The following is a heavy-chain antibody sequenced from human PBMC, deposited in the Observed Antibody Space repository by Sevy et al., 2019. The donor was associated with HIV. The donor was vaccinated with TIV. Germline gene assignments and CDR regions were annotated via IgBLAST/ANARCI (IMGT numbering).Heavy chain of an antibody. J-gene: IGHJ5*02. CDR1: GFTFSSYG. CDR3: AKLDSIAAAPSNWFDP. V-gene: IGHV3-30*18. CDR2: ISYDGSKK. Sequence: GGSLRLSCAASGFTFSSYGMHWVRQAPGKGLEWVAVISYDGSKKYYADSVKGRFTISRDNSKNTLYLQMNSLRAEDTAVYYCAKLDSIAAAPSNWFDPWGQGTLVTVSS. D-gene: IGHD6-13*01.